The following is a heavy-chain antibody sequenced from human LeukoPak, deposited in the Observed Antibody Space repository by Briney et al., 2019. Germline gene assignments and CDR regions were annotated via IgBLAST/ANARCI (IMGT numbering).Heavy chain of an antibody. Sequence: ASVKVSCKGSGYTFTSYDINWVRQATGQGLEWMGWMNPNSANTGYAQKFQGRVSMTRNTSISTAYMELSSLRSEDTAVYYCARAHCSSASCYPKDAFDIWGQGTMVTVSS. CDR1: GYTFTSYD. V-gene: IGHV1-8*01. J-gene: IGHJ3*02. CDR3: ARAHCSSASCYPKDAFDI. CDR2: MNPNSANT. D-gene: IGHD2-2*01.